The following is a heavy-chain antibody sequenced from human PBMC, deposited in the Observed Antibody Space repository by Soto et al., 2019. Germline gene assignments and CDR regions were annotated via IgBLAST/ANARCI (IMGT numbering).Heavy chain of an antibody. J-gene: IGHJ4*02. CDR1: GYTFTSYG. V-gene: IGHV1-18*01. CDR2: ISAYNGNT. Sequence: ASVKVSCKASGYTFTSYGISWVRQAPGQGLEWMGWISAYNGNTNYAQKLQGRVTMTTDTSTSTAYMELRSLRSDDTAVYYCARDPASGDSSGYYSYYFDYWGQGTLVTVSS. D-gene: IGHD3-22*01. CDR3: ARDPASGDSSGYYSYYFDY.